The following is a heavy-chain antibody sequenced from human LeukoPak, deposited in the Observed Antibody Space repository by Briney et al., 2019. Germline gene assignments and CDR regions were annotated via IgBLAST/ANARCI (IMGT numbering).Heavy chain of an antibody. CDR1: GYTFTSYG. CDR3: ARGRNYYDSSGYYLG. D-gene: IGHD3-22*01. J-gene: IGHJ4*02. V-gene: IGHV1-18*01. CDR2: ISAYNGNT. Sequence: ASVKVSCKASGYTFTSYGISWVRQAPGQGLEWMGWISAYNGNTNYAQKLQGRVTMTTDTSTSTAYMELRGLRSDDTAVYCCARGRNYYDSSGYYLGWGQGTLVTVSS.